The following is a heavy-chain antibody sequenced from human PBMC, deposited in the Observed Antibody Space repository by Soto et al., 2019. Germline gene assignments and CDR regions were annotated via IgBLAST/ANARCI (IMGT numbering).Heavy chain of an antibody. V-gene: IGHV3-21*01. D-gene: IGHD7-27*01. J-gene: IGHJ4*02. CDR2: ISRSSSYI. CDR1: GFTFSSYS. Sequence: GGSLRLSWAASGFTFSSYSMNWVRQAPGKGREWVSSISRSSSYIYYADSVKGRFTISRDNAKNSLYLQMNSLRAEDTAVYYCARARTGDPLDDYWGQGTLVTVSS. CDR3: ARARTGDPLDDY.